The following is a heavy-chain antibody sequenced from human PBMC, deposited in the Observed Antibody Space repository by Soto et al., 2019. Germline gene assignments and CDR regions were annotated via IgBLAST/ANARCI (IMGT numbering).Heavy chain of an antibody. CDR1: GGSISSSSYY. D-gene: IGHD3-3*01. J-gene: IGHJ6*02. Sequence: QLQLQESGPGLVKPSETLSLTCTVSGGSISSSSYYWGWIRQPPGKGLEWIGSIYYSGSTYYNPSLKSRVTLSVDTSKNQFSLKLSSVPAADTAVYYCARLDFWSGYEGPYYYGMDVWGQGTTVTVSS. CDR3: ARLDFWSGYEGPYYYGMDV. V-gene: IGHV4-39*01. CDR2: IYYSGST.